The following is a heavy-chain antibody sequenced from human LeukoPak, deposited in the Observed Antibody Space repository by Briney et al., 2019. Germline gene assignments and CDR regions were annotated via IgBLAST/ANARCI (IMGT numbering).Heavy chain of an antibody. V-gene: IGHV3-21*01. CDR2: ISSRSSYI. D-gene: IGHD3-3*01. CDR3: ASGVNYFDY. J-gene: IGHJ4*02. CDR1: GFTFSSYN. Sequence: PGGSLRLSCAASGFTFSSYNMKWVGQAPGKGLEWVSSISSRSSYIFYADSVKGRFTISRDNAKKSLYLQMNSLRAEDTAVYYCASGVNYFDYWGQGTLVTVSS.